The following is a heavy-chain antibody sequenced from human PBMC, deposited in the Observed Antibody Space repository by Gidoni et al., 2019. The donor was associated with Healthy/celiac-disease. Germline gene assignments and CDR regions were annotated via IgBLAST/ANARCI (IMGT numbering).Heavy chain of an antibody. J-gene: IGHJ6*02. CDR1: GGTCSSYA. D-gene: IGHD5-12*01. CDR3: AREYLKMATIRGDYGMDV. Sequence: QVQLVQSGAEVKKPGSSVKVSCKASGGTCSSYAISWVRQAPGQGLEWMGRIIPILGIANYAQKFQGRVTIAADKSTSTAYMELSSLRSEDTAVYYCAREYLKMATIRGDYGMDVWGQGTTVTVSS. CDR2: IIPILGIA. V-gene: IGHV1-69*09.